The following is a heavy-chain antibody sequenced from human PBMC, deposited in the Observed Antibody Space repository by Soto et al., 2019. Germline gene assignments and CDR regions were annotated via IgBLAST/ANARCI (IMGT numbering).Heavy chain of an antibody. CDR2: IWYDGSNK. D-gene: IGHD5-12*01. Sequence: PGGSLILSCAASGFTFSSYGMHWVRQAPDKGLEWVAVIWYDGSNKYYADSVKGRFTISRDNSKNTLYLQMNSLRAEDTAVYYCARGVDRRSPVSLDYWGQGTLVTV. CDR3: ARGVDRRSPVSLDY. V-gene: IGHV3-33*01. CDR1: GFTFSSYG. J-gene: IGHJ4*02.